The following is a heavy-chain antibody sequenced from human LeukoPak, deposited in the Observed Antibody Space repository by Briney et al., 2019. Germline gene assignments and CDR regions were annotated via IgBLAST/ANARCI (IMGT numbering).Heavy chain of an antibody. D-gene: IGHD2/OR15-2a*01. CDR1: GFTFSSYA. Sequence: GRSLRLSCAASGFTFSSYAMSWVRQAPGKGPEWVSYISSSGSTIYYADSVKGRFTISRDNAKNSLYLQMNSLRAEDTAVYYCARTLSPSLAFDIWGQGTMVTVSS. CDR2: ISSSGSTI. V-gene: IGHV3-48*04. J-gene: IGHJ3*02. CDR3: ARTLSPSLAFDI.